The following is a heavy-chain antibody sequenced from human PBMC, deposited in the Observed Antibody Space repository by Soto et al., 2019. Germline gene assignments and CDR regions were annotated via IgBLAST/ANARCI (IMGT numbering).Heavy chain of an antibody. V-gene: IGHV5-51*01. CDR1: GFSFTRYT. CDR3: TLSYGDSYYYYYGMDV. J-gene: IGHJ6*02. Sequence: GESLKISCEGSGFSFTRYTIGWVRQMPGKGLEWMGIINPGDSESRYSPSFQGQVTISADKSISTAYLQWSSLKASDTAMYYCTLSYGDSYYYYYGMDVWGQGTTVTVSS. D-gene: IGHD4-17*01. CDR2: INPGDSES.